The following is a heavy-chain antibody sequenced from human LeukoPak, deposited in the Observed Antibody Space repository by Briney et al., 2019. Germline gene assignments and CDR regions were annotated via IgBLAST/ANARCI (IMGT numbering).Heavy chain of an antibody. Sequence: GASVKVPCKASGYTFTSYAMNWVRQAPGQGLEWMGWINTNTGNPTYAQGFTGRFVFSLDTSVSTAYLQISSLKAEDTAVYYCARTYDSSGYPYFDYWGQGTLVTVSS. D-gene: IGHD3-22*01. V-gene: IGHV7-4-1*02. J-gene: IGHJ4*02. CDR2: INTNTGNP. CDR1: GYTFTSYA. CDR3: ARTYDSSGYPYFDY.